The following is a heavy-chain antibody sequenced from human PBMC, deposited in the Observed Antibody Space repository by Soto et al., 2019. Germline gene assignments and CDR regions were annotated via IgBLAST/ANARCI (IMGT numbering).Heavy chain of an antibody. V-gene: IGHV1-18*01. Sequence: GASVKVSCKASGYTFTSYGISWVRQAPGQGLEWMGWISAYNGNTNYAQKLQGRVTMTTDTSTSTAYMELRSLRSDDTAVYYCERDYRPNYDFWSGYSLYYYYGMDVWGQGTTVTVSS. CDR1: GYTFTSYG. D-gene: IGHD3-3*01. CDR3: ERDYRPNYDFWSGYSLYYYYGMDV. J-gene: IGHJ6*02. CDR2: ISAYNGNT.